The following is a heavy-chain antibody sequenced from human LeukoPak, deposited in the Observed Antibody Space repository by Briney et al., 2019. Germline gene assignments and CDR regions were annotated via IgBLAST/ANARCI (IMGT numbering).Heavy chain of an antibody. CDR3: ASVYRFISVHFDY. CDR1: GGSISHFY. Sequence: SETLSLTCSVSGGSISHFYWSWIRQPPGKGLEWIGYIYYGGAINYNPSLKSRVTISVDTSKNQFSLKLSSVTAADTAVYYCASVYRFISVHFDYWGQGTLVTVSS. J-gene: IGHJ4*02. V-gene: IGHV4-59*01. D-gene: IGHD6-19*01. CDR2: IYYGGAI.